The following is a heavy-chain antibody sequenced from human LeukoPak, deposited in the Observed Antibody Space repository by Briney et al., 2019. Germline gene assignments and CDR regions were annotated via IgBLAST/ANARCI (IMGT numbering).Heavy chain of an antibody. Sequence: SETLSLTCAVYGGSFSGYYWSWIRQPPGKGLEWIGEINHSGSTNYNPSLKSRVTISVDTSKNQFSLKLSSVTAADTAVYYCARGSTYYDFWSSWHYFDYWGQGTLVTVSS. V-gene: IGHV4-34*01. CDR3: ARGSTYYDFWSSWHYFDY. J-gene: IGHJ4*02. CDR2: INHSGST. D-gene: IGHD3-3*01. CDR1: GGSFSGYY.